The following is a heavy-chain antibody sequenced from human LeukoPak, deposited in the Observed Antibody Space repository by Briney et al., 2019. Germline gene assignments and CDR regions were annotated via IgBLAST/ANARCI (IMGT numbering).Heavy chain of an antibody. Sequence: GGSLRLSCAASGFTFSSYSMNWVRQAPGKGLEWVSSISSSSSYISYADSLKGRSTISRDNAKNSLYLQMNSLRAEDTAVYYCARVSNSGWGSRFDPWGQGTLVTVSS. CDR1: GFTFSSYS. J-gene: IGHJ5*02. V-gene: IGHV3-21*01. D-gene: IGHD6-19*01. CDR2: ISSSSSYI. CDR3: ARVSNSGWGSRFDP.